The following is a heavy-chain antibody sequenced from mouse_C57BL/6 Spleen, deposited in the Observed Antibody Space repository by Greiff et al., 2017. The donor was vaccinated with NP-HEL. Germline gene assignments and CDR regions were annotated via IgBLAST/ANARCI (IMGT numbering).Heavy chain of an antibody. CDR1: GYTFTDYN. CDR2: INPNNGGT. Sequence: EVQLQQSGPELVKPGASVKIPCKASGYTFTDYNMDWVKQSHGKSLEWIGDINPNNGGTIYNQKFKGKATLTVDKSSSTAYMELRSLTSEDTAVYYCARVGLFRFITTVGDYWGQGTSVTVSS. CDR3: ARVGLFRFITTVGDY. D-gene: IGHD1-1*01. J-gene: IGHJ4*01. V-gene: IGHV1-18*01.